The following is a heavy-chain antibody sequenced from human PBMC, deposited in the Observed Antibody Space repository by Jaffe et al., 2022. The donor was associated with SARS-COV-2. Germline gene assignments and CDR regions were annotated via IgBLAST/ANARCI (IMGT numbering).Heavy chain of an antibody. V-gene: IGHV4-39*01. D-gene: IGHD3-22*01. CDR2: IYYSGST. CDR3: ASHFPSYYYDSSGGAN. CDR1: GGSISSSSYY. J-gene: IGHJ4*02. Sequence: QLQLQESGPGLVKPSETLSLTCTVSGGSISSSSYYWGWIRQPPGKGLEWIGSIYYSGSTYYNPSLKSRVTISVDTSKNQFSLKLSSVTAADTAVYYCASHFPSYYYDSSGGANWGQGTLVTVSS.